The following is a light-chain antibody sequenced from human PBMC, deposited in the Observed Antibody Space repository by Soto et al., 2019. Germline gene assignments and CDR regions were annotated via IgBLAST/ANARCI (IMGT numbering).Light chain of an antibody. CDR1: QSVSSSY. CDR3: QQYGSSPAIT. V-gene: IGKV3-20*01. J-gene: IGKJ5*01. Sequence: EIVLTQSPGTLSLSPGERATLSCRASQSVSSSYLAWYQQKPGQAPRLLIYGASSRATGIPDRFSGSGSGTDFTLTISRLEPEEFAVYYCQQYGSSPAITFGQGTRLAIK. CDR2: GAS.